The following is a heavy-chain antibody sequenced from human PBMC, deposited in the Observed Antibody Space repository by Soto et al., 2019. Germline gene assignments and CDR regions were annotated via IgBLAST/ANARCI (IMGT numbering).Heavy chain of an antibody. J-gene: IGHJ5*02. D-gene: IGHD1-7*01. CDR3: AREVSITGTSDWFDP. CDR1: GGSFIGYY. CDR2: IYYSGST. Sequence: SETLSLTCAVYGGSFIGYYWSWILQHPGKGLEWIGYIYYSGSTYYNPSLKSRVTISVDTSKNQFSLKLSSVTAADTAVYYCAREVSITGTSDWFDPWGQGTLVTVSS. V-gene: IGHV4-31*11.